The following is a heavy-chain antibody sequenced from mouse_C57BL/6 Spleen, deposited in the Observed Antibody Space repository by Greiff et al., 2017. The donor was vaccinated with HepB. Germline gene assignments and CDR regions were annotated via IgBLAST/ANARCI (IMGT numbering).Heavy chain of an antibody. CDR1: GYSITSGYY. V-gene: IGHV3-6*01. J-gene: IGHJ4*01. CDR3: ARDRGDYDVGAMDY. D-gene: IGHD2-4*01. CDR2: ISYDGSN. Sequence: EVQLVESGPGLVKPSQSLSLTCSVTGYSITSGYYWNWIRQFPGNKLEWMGYISYDGSNNYNPSLKNRISITRDTSKNQFFLKLNSVTTEDTATYYCARDRGDYDVGAMDYWGQGTSVTVSS.